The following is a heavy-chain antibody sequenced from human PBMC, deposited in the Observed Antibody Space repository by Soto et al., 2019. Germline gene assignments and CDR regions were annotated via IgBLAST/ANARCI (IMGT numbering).Heavy chain of an antibody. CDR1: GYTFTSYG. Sequence: ASVKVSCKASGYTFTSYGISWVRQAPGQGLEWMGWISAYNGNTNYAQKLQVRVTMTTDTSTSTAYMELRSLRSDDTAVYYCARSQSRYGGNWFDPWGQGTLVTVSS. CDR3: ARSQSRYGGNWFDP. J-gene: IGHJ5*02. CDR2: ISAYNGNT. D-gene: IGHD4-17*01. V-gene: IGHV1-18*01.